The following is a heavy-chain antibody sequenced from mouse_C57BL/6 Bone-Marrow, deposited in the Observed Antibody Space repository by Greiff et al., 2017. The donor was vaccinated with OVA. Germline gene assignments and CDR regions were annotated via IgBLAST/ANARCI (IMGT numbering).Heavy chain of an antibody. D-gene: IGHD1-1*01. CDR2: ISDGGSYT. V-gene: IGHV5-4*01. Sequence: EVQLQESGGGLVKPGGSLKLSCAASGFTFSSYAMSWVRQTPEKRLEWVATISDGGSYTYYPDNVKGRFTISRDNAKNNLYLQMSHLKSEDTAMYYCARDGRGNLDYWGQGTTLTVSS. CDR3: ARDGRGNLDY. J-gene: IGHJ2*01. CDR1: GFTFSSYA.